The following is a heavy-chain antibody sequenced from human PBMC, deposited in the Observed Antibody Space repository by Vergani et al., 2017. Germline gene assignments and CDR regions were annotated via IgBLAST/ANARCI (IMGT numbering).Heavy chain of an antibody. D-gene: IGHD3-22*01. J-gene: IGHJ4*02. V-gene: IGHV1-69*04. CDR1: GGTFSSYA. CDR2: IIPILGIA. Sequence: QVQLVQSGAEVKKPGSSVKVSCKASGGTFSSYAISWVRQAPGQGLEWMGRIIPILGIANYAQKFQGRVTITADKSTSTAYMELSSLRSEDTAVYYCARDHGYYYDSSGYYAPDYWGQGTLVTVSS. CDR3: ARDHGYYYDSSGYYAPDY.